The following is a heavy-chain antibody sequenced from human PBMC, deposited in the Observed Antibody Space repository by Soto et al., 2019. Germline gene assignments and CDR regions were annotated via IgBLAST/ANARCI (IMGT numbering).Heavy chain of an antibody. D-gene: IGHD3-22*01. CDR1: GGTFSSYA. Sequence: QVQLVQSGAEVKKPGSSVKVSCKASGGTFSSYAISWVRQAPGQGPEWMGGIIPIFDTADYAQKFQGRVTITADESTNTAYMELSSLRSEDTAVYYCAGHSSGVPGYYYGMDVWGQGTTVTVS. CDR2: IIPIFDTA. V-gene: IGHV1-69*12. CDR3: AGHSSGVPGYYYGMDV. J-gene: IGHJ6*02.